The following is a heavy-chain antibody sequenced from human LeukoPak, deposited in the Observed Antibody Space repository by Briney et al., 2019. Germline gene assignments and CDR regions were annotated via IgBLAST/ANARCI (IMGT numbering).Heavy chain of an antibody. CDR2: IFWKSGGT. CDR3: GKDITAGGLDN. J-gene: IGHJ4*02. CDR1: GFTSDEHA. D-gene: IGHD6-13*01. Sequence: GRSLRLSCVISGFTSDEHAMHWVRQAPGKGLKWVSGIFWKSGGTGYADSVKGRFTISRDTAKKSLYLQMNSLRAEDTALYYCGKDITAGGLDNWGQGTLVTVSS. V-gene: IGHV3-9*02.